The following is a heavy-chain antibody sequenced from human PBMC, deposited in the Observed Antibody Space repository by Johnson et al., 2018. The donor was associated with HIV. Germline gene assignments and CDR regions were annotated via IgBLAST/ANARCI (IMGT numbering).Heavy chain of an antibody. CDR3: AKGLAGAFDI. Sequence: EQLVESGGGVVQPGRSLRLSCAASGFTFSSYAMHWVRQAPGRGLEWVSYISNSGSSIYYADSVKGRFTISRDNAKNSLYLQMNSLRAEDTAVYRCAKGLAGAFDIWGQGTMVTVSS. CDR1: GFTFSSYA. J-gene: IGHJ3*02. CDR2: ISNSGSSI. V-gene: IGHV3-48*03. D-gene: IGHD6-19*01.